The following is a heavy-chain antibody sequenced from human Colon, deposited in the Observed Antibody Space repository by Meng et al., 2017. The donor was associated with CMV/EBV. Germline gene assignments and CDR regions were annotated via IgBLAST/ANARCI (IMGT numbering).Heavy chain of an antibody. D-gene: IGHD2-21*01. J-gene: IGHJ6*02. CDR2: ISYDGRKE. CDR3: AKEFPSLKQVPYVYYGMDV. CDR1: GFTFSTYW. V-gene: IGHV3-30*02. Sequence: GESLKFSCAASGFTFSTYWMSWVRQAPGKGLEWVSFISYDGRKEFYEDSIKGRFTISRDNSNGTLYLQMNSLRTEDTAVYWCAKEFPSLKQVPYVYYGMDVWGQGTTVTVSS.